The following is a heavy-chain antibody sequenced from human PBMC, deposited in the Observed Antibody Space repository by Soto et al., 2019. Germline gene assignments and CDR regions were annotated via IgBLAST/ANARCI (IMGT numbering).Heavy chain of an antibody. CDR2: ISGSGGSA. CDR3: AKDRFHVVVTVSIFDP. J-gene: IGHJ5*02. Sequence: LRLSCAASGFTFSSYTMSWVRQAPGKGLEWVSTISGSGGSADYADSVRGRFTISRDNPQNTLYLEMNSLRAEDTAIYYCAKDRFHVVVTVSIFDPWGQGTLVTVSS. V-gene: IGHV3-23*01. D-gene: IGHD2-21*02. CDR1: GFTFSSYT.